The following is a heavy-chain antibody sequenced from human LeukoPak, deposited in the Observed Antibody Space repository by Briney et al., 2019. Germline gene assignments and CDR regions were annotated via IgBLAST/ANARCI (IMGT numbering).Heavy chain of an antibody. D-gene: IGHD5-12*01. V-gene: IGHV4-34*01. J-gene: IGHJ4*02. CDR2: INHSGST. CDR1: GGSCSGYY. Sequence: PSETLSLTCAVYGGSCSGYYWSWIRQPPGKGLVWIGEINHSGSTNYNPSLKSRVTISVDTSKNQFSLKLSSVTAADTAVYYCAARGDIVATIVWGQGTLVTVSS. CDR3: AARGDIVATIV.